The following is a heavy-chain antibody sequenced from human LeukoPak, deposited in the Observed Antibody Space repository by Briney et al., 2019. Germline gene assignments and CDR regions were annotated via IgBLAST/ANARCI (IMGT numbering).Heavy chain of an antibody. CDR2: IYYSGST. D-gene: IGHD3-22*01. CDR3: ARDYSYYDSSGYSSPGNFDY. J-gene: IGHJ4*02. V-gene: IGHV4-61*01. Sequence: PSETLSLTCTVSGGSVSSGSHYWSWIRQPPGKGLEWIGYIYYSGSTNYNPSLKSRVTISVDTSKNQFSPKLSSVTAADTAVYYCARDYSYYDSSGYSSPGNFDYWGQGTLVTVSS. CDR1: GGSVSSGSHY.